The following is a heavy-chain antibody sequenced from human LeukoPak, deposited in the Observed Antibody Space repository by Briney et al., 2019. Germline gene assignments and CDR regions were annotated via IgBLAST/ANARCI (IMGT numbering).Heavy chain of an antibody. CDR2: ISYDGSNK. V-gene: IGHV3-30-3*01. CDR3: ARDFDYGGIRYYFDY. CDR1: GFTFSSYA. J-gene: IGHJ4*02. Sequence: GRSLRLSCAASGFTFSSYAMHWVRQAPGKGLEWVAVISYDGSNKYCADSVKGRFTISRDNTKNTLYLQMNSLRAEDTAVYYCARDFDYGGIRYYFDYWGQGTLVTVSS. D-gene: IGHD4-23*01.